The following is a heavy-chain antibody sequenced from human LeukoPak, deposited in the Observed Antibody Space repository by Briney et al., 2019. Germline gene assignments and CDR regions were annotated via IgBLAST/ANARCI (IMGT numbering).Heavy chain of an antibody. CDR3: ASSKPPAHNRIAVAGTDY. Sequence: SETLSLTCTVSGGSIRSSSYYWGWIRQPPGKGLEWIGSIYYSGSTYYNPSLKSRVTISVDTSKNQFSLKLSSVTAADTAVYYCASSKPPAHNRIAVAGTDYWGQGTLVTVSS. V-gene: IGHV4-39*01. CDR1: GGSIRSSSYY. CDR2: IYYSGST. J-gene: IGHJ4*02. D-gene: IGHD6-19*01.